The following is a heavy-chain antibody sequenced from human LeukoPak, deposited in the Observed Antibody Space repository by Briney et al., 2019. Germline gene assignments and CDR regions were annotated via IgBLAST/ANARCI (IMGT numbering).Heavy chain of an antibody. CDR1: GDSIIKYNYY. V-gene: IGHV4-39*01. CDR3: ARQGCSGGSCYPGWYYYMDV. CDR2: IFYSGNT. J-gene: IGHJ6*03. D-gene: IGHD2-15*01. Sequence: SETLSLTCTVSGDSIIKYNYYWGWIRQPPGKGLEWIGSIFYSGNTYYNPSLKSRLTISVDTSKTQFSLKLSSVTAADTAVYYCARQGCSGGSCYPGWYYYMDVWGKGTTVTISS.